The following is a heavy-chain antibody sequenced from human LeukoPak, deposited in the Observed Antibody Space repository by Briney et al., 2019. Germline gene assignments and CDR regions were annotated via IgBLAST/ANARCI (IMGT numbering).Heavy chain of an antibody. CDR3: ARVGFPPDRDGSGSYKPYYYYYYMDV. CDR1: GFTFSSSW. Sequence: GGSLRLSCAASGFTFSSSWMTWVRQVPGKGLEWVASIREDGSQKSSVDSVKGRFTISRDNAKNSLYLQMNSLRAEDTAVYYCARVGFPPDRDGSGSYKPYYYYYYMDVWGKGTTVTVSS. J-gene: IGHJ6*03. D-gene: IGHD3-10*01. V-gene: IGHV3-7*01. CDR2: IREDGSQK.